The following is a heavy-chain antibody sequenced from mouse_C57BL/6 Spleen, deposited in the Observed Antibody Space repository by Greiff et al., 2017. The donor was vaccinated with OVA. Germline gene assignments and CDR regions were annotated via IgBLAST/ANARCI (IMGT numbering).Heavy chain of an antibody. Sequence: EVKLVESGGGLVKPGGSLKLSCAASGFTFSDYGMHWVRQAPEKGLEWVAYISSGSSTIYYADTVKGRFTISRDNAKNTLFLQMTSLRAEDTAMYYCARKDYYGSLDYWGQGTSVTVSS. CDR2: ISSGSSTI. J-gene: IGHJ4*01. V-gene: IGHV5-17*01. D-gene: IGHD1-1*01. CDR1: GFTFSDYG. CDR3: ARKDYYGSLDY.